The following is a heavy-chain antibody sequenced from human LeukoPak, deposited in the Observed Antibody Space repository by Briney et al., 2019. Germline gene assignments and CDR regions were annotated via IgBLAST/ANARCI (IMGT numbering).Heavy chain of an antibody. Sequence: GGSLRLSCAASGFTFSSYSMNWVRQAPGKGLEWVSYISSSSSTIYYADSVKGRFTISRDNSKNTLYLQMNSLRAEDTAVYYCAREAGGKMGYWGQGTLVTVSS. CDR3: AREAGGKMGY. CDR1: GFTFSSYS. D-gene: IGHD5-24*01. J-gene: IGHJ4*02. CDR2: ISSSSSTI. V-gene: IGHV3-48*01.